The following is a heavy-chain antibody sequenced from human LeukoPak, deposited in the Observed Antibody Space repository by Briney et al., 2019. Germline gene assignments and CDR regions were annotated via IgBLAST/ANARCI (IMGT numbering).Heavy chain of an antibody. D-gene: IGHD3-3*01. Sequence: SVKVSCKAFGHSLSNYGLNWVRQAPGQGLEWMGGIIPIFGTANYAQKFQGRVTITTDESTSTAYMELSSLRSEDTAVYYCARGTYYDFWSGYYSPFDYWGQGTLVTVSS. CDR1: GHSLSNYG. CDR2: IIPIFGTA. V-gene: IGHV1-69*05. J-gene: IGHJ4*02. CDR3: ARGTYYDFWSGYYSPFDY.